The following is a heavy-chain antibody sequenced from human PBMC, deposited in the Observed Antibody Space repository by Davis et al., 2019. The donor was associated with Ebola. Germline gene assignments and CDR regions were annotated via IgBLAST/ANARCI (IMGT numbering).Heavy chain of an antibody. CDR2: IYYSGST. J-gene: IGHJ6*02. Sequence: PSETLSLTCTVSGGSISSYYWSWIRQPPGKGLEWIGYIYYSGSTNYNPSLKSRVTISVDTSKNQFSLKLSSVTAADTAVYYCARQCSSTSCYDFEGAYYYYGMDVWGQGTTVTVSS. V-gene: IGHV4-59*01. CDR1: GGSISSYY. D-gene: IGHD2-2*01. CDR3: ARQCSSTSCYDFEGAYYYYGMDV.